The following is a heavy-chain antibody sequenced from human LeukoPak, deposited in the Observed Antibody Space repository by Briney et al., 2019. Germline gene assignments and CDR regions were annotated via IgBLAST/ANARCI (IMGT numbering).Heavy chain of an antibody. Sequence: GGSLRLSCAASGFTFSNYWMDWVRQSPAKGLEWVANIKEDGSDKYYVDSVKGRFTISRDNAKNSLYLQMNSLRAEDTAVYYCARNSGWFRFDYWGQGTLVTVSS. CDR1: GFTFSNYW. J-gene: IGHJ4*02. D-gene: IGHD6-19*01. CDR2: IKEDGSDK. V-gene: IGHV3-7*03. CDR3: ARNSGWFRFDY.